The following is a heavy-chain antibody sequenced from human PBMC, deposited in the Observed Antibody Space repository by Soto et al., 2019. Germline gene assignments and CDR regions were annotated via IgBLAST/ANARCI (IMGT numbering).Heavy chain of an antibody. D-gene: IGHD3-22*01. CDR2: ITHSGSP. Sequence: NPSETLSLTCAVYGGSFSGYYWSWIRQPPGEGPEWIGEITHSGSPNYNPSLKSRVTISVDTPKNQFSLKLSSVTVADTAVYYCARGRYDSSGYYCYFEYWGQGTLVTVSS. J-gene: IGHJ4*02. CDR1: GGSFSGYY. CDR3: ARGRYDSSGYYCYFEY. V-gene: IGHV4-34*01.